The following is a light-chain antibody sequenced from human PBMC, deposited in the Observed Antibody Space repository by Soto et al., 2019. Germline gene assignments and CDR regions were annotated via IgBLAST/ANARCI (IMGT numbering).Light chain of an antibody. CDR2: GAS. CDR3: QQRGKWPST. V-gene: IGKV3D-20*02. J-gene: IGKJ2*02. CDR1: QSLRATY. Sequence: EVVLTQSPDTLSLSPGETATLSCRASQSLRATYVAWYQQRPGQAPRLLIYGASFRATGIPARFSGRGSGTDFTLSISRLEPEDFAVYYCQQRGKWPSTFGPGTKVDI.